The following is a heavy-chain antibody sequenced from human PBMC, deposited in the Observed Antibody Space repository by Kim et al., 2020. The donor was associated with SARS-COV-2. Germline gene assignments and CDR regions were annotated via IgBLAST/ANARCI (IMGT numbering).Heavy chain of an antibody. Sequence: GESLKISCKGSGYSFTSYWIGWVRQMPGKGLEWMGIIYPGDSDTRYSPSFQGQVTISADKSISTAYLQWSSLKASDTAMYYCARHERPKGGSGSVRRGGFDPWGQGTLVTVSS. CDR2: IYPGDSDT. D-gene: IGHD3-10*01. V-gene: IGHV5-51*01. CDR3: ARHERPKGGSGSVRRGGFDP. CDR1: GYSFTSYW. J-gene: IGHJ5*02.